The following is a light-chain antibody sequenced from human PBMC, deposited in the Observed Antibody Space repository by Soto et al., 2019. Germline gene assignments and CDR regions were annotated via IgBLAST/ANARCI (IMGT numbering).Light chain of an antibody. CDR2: DAS. V-gene: IGKV3-11*01. J-gene: IGKJ4*01. Sequence: EIVLTQSPATLSLSPGERATLSCRASQSLNSYLAWFQQKPGQAPRLLIYDASNRDTGIPARFSGSGSGTDFTLIICSLEPADFAVYYCQQRRDSPLTFGGGTKVEIK. CDR1: QSLNSY. CDR3: QQRRDSPLT.